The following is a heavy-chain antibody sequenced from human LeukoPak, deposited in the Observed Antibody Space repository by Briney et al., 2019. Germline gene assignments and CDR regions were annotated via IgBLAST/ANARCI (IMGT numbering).Heavy chain of an antibody. CDR2: ISSSSSYI. CDR1: GFTFSSYS. Sequence: GGSLRLSRAASGFTFSSYSMTWVRQAPGKGLEWVSSISSSSSYIYYADSVKGRFTISRDNAKNSLYLQMNSLRAEDTAVYYCARIYYYYDSSGYYYDPIDYWGQGTLVTVSS. D-gene: IGHD3-22*01. J-gene: IGHJ4*02. V-gene: IGHV3-21*01. CDR3: ARIYYYYDSSGYYYDPIDY.